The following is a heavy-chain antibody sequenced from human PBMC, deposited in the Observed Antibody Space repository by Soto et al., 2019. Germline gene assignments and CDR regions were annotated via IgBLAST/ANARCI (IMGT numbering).Heavy chain of an antibody. CDR1: GGSFSGYY. D-gene: IGHD3-22*01. V-gene: IGHV4-34*01. CDR2: INRSGST. J-gene: IGHJ4*02. Sequence: SETLSLTCAVYGGSFSGYYWSWIRQPPGKGLEWIGEINRSGSTSYNPSLKSRATISVDTSKNQFSLNLNSVTAADTAVYYCERGSITMVVPDDWGQGSRVTVXS. CDR3: ERGSITMVVPDD.